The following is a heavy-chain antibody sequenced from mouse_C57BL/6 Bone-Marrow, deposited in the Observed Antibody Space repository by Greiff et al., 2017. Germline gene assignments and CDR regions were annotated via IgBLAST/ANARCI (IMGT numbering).Heavy chain of an antibody. CDR1: GYTFTDYY. CDR3: AREGDGYWAWFAY. J-gene: IGHJ3*01. D-gene: IGHD2-3*01. V-gene: IGHV1-19*01. Sequence: EVKLMESGPVLVKPGASVKMSCKASGYTFTDYYMNWVKQSHGKSLEWIGVINPYNGGTSYDQKFKGKATLTVDKASSTAYMELNSLTSEDSAVYYCAREGDGYWAWFAYWGQGTLVTVSA. CDR2: INPYNGGT.